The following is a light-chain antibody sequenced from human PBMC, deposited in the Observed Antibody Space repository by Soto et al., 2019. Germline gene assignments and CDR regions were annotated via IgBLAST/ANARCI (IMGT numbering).Light chain of an antibody. CDR3: LQYNSYSWT. J-gene: IGKJ1*01. Sequence: DIPMTQSPSTLSASVGDRVTITCRASQSISTWLAWYQQKPGKAPKILIYKASSLESGVPSRFSGSGSGTDFTLTISSLQPDDFATYYCLQYNSYSWTFGQGTKVEIK. CDR1: QSISTW. V-gene: IGKV1-5*03. CDR2: KAS.